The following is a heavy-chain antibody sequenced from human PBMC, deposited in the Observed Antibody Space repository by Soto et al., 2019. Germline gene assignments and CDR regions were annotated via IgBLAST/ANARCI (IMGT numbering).Heavy chain of an antibody. CDR1: QFTFSNYG. D-gene: IGHD5-18*01. CDR2: ISGSGGST. V-gene: IGHV3-23*01. CDR3: AKTLDGSSYGYAFDI. Sequence: EVRLLESGGGLVQRGGSLRLSCAASQFTFSNYGMNGVRQAPGKGLEWVSGISGSGGSTYYADSVKGRFTISRDDSKNTLYLQMNSLRVEDTAVYYCAKTLDGSSYGYAFDIWCQGTMVTVSS. J-gene: IGHJ3*02.